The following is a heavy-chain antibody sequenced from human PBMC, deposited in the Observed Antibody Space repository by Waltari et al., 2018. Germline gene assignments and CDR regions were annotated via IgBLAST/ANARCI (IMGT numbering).Heavy chain of an antibody. J-gene: IGHJ6*03. D-gene: IGHD3-10*01. CDR3: ARGTVYYYDSGSRYYMDV. CDR1: GGSFSFYA. CDR2: FIPMFGTT. V-gene: IGHV1-69*12. Sequence: QVQLVQSGAEVKTSGSSVMVSCKDCGGSFSFYAIARVRQAPGQGLEWRGGFIPMFGTTKYAQRFQGRVTITADESTSTAFMELNSLTSEDTAVYYCARGTVYYYDSGSRYYMDVWGNGTTVTVSS.